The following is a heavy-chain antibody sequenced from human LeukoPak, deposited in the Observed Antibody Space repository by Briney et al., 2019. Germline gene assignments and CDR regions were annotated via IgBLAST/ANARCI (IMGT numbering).Heavy chain of an antibody. Sequence: ASVTVSCKASGYTFTGYYMHWVRQAPGQGLEWMGWINPNSGGTNYAQKFQGRVTMTRDTSISTAYMELSRLRSDDTAVYYCARDRGQAQLVYYFDYWGQGTLVTVSS. V-gene: IGHV1-2*02. D-gene: IGHD6-13*01. CDR2: INPNSGGT. CDR1: GYTFTGYY. CDR3: ARDRGQAQLVYYFDY. J-gene: IGHJ4*02.